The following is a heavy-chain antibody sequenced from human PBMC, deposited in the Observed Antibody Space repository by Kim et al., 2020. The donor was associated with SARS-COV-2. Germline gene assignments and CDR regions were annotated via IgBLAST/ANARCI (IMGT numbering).Heavy chain of an antibody. D-gene: IGHD2-2*01. Sequence: SETLSLTCTVSGGSISSSSYYWGWIRQPPGKGLEWIGSIYYSGSTYYNPSLKSRVTISVDTSKNQFSLKLSSVTAADTAVYYCARRHGGCSSSSCYLGAFVFWGQGKSVAVSS. CDR1: GGSISSSSYY. V-gene: IGHV4-39*01. CDR3: ARRHGGCSSSSCYLGAFVF. J-gene: IGHJ3*01. CDR2: IYYSGST.